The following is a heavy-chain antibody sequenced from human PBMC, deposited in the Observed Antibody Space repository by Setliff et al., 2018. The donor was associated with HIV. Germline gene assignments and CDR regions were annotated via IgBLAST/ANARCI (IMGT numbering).Heavy chain of an antibody. CDR3: ARDTITMVRGVIITIYYYYMDV. V-gene: IGHV4-61*09. CDR1: GGSISSGSYY. D-gene: IGHD3-10*01. J-gene: IGHJ6*03. Sequence: PSETLSLTCTVSGGSISSGSYYWSWIRQPAGKGLEWIGHIYTSGSTNYNPSLRSRVTISVDTSKNQFSLKLSSVTAADTAVYYCARDTITMVRGVIITIYYYYMDVWGKGTTVTVSS. CDR2: IYTSGST.